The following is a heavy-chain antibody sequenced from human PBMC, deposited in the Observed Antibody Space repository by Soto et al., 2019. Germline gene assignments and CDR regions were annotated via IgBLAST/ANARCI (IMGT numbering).Heavy chain of an antibody. J-gene: IGHJ5*02. V-gene: IGHV1-18*01. Sequence: QVQLVQSGAEVKKPGASVKVSCKASGYTFTSYGITWVRQAPGQGLEWMGWISAYNGKTNYAQKLQGRVTMATDTSKRRGYMEVRVLGSGDTAVHYFARDGEVGEQVVFWFDPWGQGTLVTVSS. CDR2: ISAYNGKT. CDR3: ARDGEVGEQVVFWFDP. D-gene: IGHD6-13*01. CDR1: GYTFTSYG.